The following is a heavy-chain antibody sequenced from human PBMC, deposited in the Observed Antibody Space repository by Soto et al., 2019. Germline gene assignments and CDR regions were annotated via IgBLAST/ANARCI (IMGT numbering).Heavy chain of an antibody. J-gene: IGHJ6*02. D-gene: IGHD1-20*01. CDR1: GDTRSSYR. CDR3: AREDSHRDPDLLPTGIDGIHV. CDR2: IIPIFGIA. Sequence: VACEVSGDTRSSYRISCVVQAPGHGLEWIGRIIPIFGIASYAQKFQGRVTITADESTSTAYMELSSLRSDDTAVYYCAREDSHRDPDLLPTGIDGIHVWGQ. V-gene: IGHV1-69*15.